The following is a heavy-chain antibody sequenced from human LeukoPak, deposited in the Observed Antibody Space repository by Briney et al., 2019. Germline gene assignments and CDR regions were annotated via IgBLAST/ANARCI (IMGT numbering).Heavy chain of an antibody. Sequence: GGALRLSCVVSGFTFTDYAMSWVRQAPGEGLEWVSAISGSGASTIYADSVRGRFTISRDNSKNTLYLQMNSLRAEDTAVYYCAKDDFPPYYFDYWGQGTLVTVSS. D-gene: IGHD2-21*02. CDR2: ISGSGAST. V-gene: IGHV3-23*01. CDR3: AKDDFPPYYFDY. J-gene: IGHJ4*02. CDR1: GFTFTDYA.